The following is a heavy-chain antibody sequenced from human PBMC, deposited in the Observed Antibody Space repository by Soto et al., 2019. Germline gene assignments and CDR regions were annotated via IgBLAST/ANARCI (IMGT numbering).Heavy chain of an antibody. CDR2: ISGSGGST. J-gene: IGHJ6*02. V-gene: IGHV3-23*01. CDR3: AKEGGVVVPAAVYYYYYGMDV. CDR1: GFTFSSYA. D-gene: IGHD2-2*01. Sequence: GGSLRLSCAASGFTFSSYAMSWVRQAPGKGLEWVSAISGSGGSTYYADSVKGRFTISRDNSKNTLYLQMNSLRAEDTAVYYCAKEGGVVVPAAVYYYYYGMDVWGQGTTVTVSS.